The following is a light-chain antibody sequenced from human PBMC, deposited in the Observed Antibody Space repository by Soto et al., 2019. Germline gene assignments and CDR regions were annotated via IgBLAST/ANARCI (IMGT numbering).Light chain of an antibody. Sequence: EIVLTQSPDTLSLSPGERATLSCRASQCVSNNDLVWYQQKPGQAPRLLIYGASTRATGIPDRFSGSGSGTDFTLTISRLETEDFAVYYCQHYGDSIWTFGQGTKVEIK. CDR1: QCVSNND. CDR2: GAS. V-gene: IGKV3-20*01. J-gene: IGKJ1*01. CDR3: QHYGDSIWT.